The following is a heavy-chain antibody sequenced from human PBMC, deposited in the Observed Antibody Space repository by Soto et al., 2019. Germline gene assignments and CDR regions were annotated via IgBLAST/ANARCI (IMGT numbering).Heavy chain of an antibody. J-gene: IGHJ4*02. CDR2: ISGSGGST. CDR3: AKPPPRSHNDYYDSSGYPFDY. CDR1: GFTFSSYA. V-gene: IGHV3-23*01. D-gene: IGHD3-22*01. Sequence: EVQLLESGGGLVQPGGSLRLSCAASGFTFSSYAMSWVRQAPGKGLEWVSAISGSGGSTYYADSVKGRFTISRDNSKNKLYLQMNSLRAEDTAVYYCAKPPPRSHNDYYDSSGYPFDYWGQGTLVTVSS.